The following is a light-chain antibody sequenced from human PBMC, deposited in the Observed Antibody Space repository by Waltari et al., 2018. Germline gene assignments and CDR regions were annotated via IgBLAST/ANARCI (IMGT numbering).Light chain of an antibody. CDR3: QQRSNWPPLVT. CDR2: DAS. V-gene: IGKV3-11*01. CDR1: QRVSSY. J-gene: IGKJ3*01. Sequence: EIVLTQSPAPLSLSPGERATPSSRASQRVSSYLAWYQQKPGQAPRLLIYDASNRATGIPAGFSGSGAGTDFTLTISSLEPEDFAVYYCQQRSNWPPLVTFGPGTKVDIK.